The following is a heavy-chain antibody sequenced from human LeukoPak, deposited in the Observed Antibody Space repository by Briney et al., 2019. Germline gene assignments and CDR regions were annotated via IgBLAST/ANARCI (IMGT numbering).Heavy chain of an antibody. V-gene: IGHV1-2*02. Sequence: GASVKVSCKASGYTFTGYYMHWVRQAPGQGLEWMGWINPNSGGTNYAQKVQGRVTMTTDTSTSTAYMELRSLRSDDTAVYYCARDGVRWELSSAFDIWGQGTMVTVSS. CDR2: INPNSGGT. D-gene: IGHD4-23*01. CDR3: ARDGVRWELSSAFDI. J-gene: IGHJ3*02. CDR1: GYTFTGYY.